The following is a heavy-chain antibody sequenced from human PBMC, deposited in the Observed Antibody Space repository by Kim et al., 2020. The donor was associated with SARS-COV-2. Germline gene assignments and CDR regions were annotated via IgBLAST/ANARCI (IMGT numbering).Heavy chain of an antibody. J-gene: IGHJ4*02. CDR3: ARQFPVQYGDYVPFDY. D-gene: IGHD4-17*01. Sequence: SFQGQVTISADKSISTAYLQWSSLKASDTAMYYCARQFPVQYGDYVPFDYWGQGTLVTVSS. V-gene: IGHV5-51*01.